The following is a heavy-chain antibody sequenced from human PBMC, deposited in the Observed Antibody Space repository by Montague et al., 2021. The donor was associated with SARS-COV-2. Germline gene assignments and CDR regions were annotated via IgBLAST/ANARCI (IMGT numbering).Heavy chain of an antibody. CDR2: INYSGST. J-gene: IGHJ6*02. V-gene: IGHV4-39*06. Sequence: SETLSLTCTVSGGSISSSSYYWDWIRPAPGKGLEWIGSINYSGSTYYTPSLKSRVTISVDTSKNPFTLKLSSVTATDTAVYYCARDPSRQPLLYPVGDYYYGMDVWGQGTTVTVSS. CDR1: GGSISSSSYY. D-gene: IGHD2-2*02. CDR3: ARDPSRQPLLYPVGDYYYGMDV.